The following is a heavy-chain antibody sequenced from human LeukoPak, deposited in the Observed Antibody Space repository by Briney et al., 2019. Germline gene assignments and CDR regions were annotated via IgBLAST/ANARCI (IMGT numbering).Heavy chain of an antibody. J-gene: IGHJ4*02. V-gene: IGHV4-59*01. CDR2: IYYSGST. Sequence: SETLSLTCTVSGVSISSYYWSWIRQPPGKGLEWIGYIYYSGSTNYNPSLKSRVTISADTSNNHFSLRLTSVTAADTAVYYCAGGWLPDKNDFWGQGTLVTVSA. CDR3: AGGWLPDKNDF. D-gene: IGHD5-24*01. CDR1: GVSISSYY.